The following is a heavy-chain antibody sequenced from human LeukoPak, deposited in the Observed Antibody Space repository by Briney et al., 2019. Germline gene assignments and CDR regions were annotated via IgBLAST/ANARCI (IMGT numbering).Heavy chain of an antibody. Sequence: AASVKVPCKASGYTFTGYYMHWVRQAPGQGLEWMGWINPNSGGTNYAQKFQGRVTMTRDTSISTAYMELSRLRSDDTAVYYCARDFRIAAHYFDCWGQGTLVTVSS. CDR1: GYTFTGYY. CDR3: ARDFRIAAHYFDC. D-gene: IGHD6-13*01. CDR2: INPNSGGT. J-gene: IGHJ4*02. V-gene: IGHV1-2*02.